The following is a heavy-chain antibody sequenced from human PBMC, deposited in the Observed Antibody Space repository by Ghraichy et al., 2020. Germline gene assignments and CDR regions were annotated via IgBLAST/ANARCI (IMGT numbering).Heavy chain of an antibody. V-gene: IGHV4-31*02. CDR1: GGSISSGGYY. CDR3: ARDKRELLHSDYYYYYGMDV. D-gene: IGHD1-26*01. CDR2: IYYSGST. J-gene: IGHJ6*02. Sequence: SQTLSLTCAVSGGSISSGGYYWSWIRQHPGKGLEWIGYIYYSGSTYYNPSLKSRVTISVDTSKNQFSLKLSSVTAADTAVYYCARDKRELLHSDYYYYYGMDVWGQGTTVTVSS.